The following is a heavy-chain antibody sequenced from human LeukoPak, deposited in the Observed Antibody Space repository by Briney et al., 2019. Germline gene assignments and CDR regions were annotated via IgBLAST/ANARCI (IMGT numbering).Heavy chain of an antibody. D-gene: IGHD2-2*03. J-gene: IGHJ4*02. CDR2: IWYDGSNK. CDR1: GFTFRNYG. CDR3: ARSGGYLHRPWGN. Sequence: GRSLRLSCTASGFTFRNYGMNWVRQAPGKGLEWVAGIWYDGSNKDYVDSVKGRFTISRDNSRNTLYLQMHSLRADDTAFYYCARSGGYLHRPWGNWGQGTLVTV. V-gene: IGHV3-33*01.